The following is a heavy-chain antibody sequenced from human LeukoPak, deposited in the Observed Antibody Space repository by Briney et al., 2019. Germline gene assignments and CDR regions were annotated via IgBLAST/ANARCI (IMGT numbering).Heavy chain of an antibody. CDR3: AVYYYDSQDAFDI. CDR1: GYSISSGYY. Sequence: SETLSLTCTVSGYSISSGYYWGWIRQPPGKGLEWIGSIYHSGSTYYNPSLKSRVTISVDTSKNQFSLKLSSVTAADTAVYYCAVYYYDSQDAFDIWGQGTMVTVSS. V-gene: IGHV4-38-2*02. J-gene: IGHJ3*02. D-gene: IGHD3-22*01. CDR2: IYHSGST.